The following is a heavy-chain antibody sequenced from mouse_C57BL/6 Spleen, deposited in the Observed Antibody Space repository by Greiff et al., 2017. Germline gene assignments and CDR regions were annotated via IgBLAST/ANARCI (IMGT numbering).Heavy chain of an antibody. CDR1: GYAFSSYW. J-gene: IGHJ2*01. D-gene: IGHD2-2*01. Sequence: QVQLQQSGAELVKPGASVKISCKASGYAFSSYWMNWVKQRPGQGLEWIGQIYPGDGDTNYNGKFKGKATLTADKSSSTAYMQLSSLTSEDSAVYVCARLGYDRGYFDYWGQGTTLTVSS. CDR3: ARLGYDRGYFDY. CDR2: IYPGDGDT. V-gene: IGHV1-80*01.